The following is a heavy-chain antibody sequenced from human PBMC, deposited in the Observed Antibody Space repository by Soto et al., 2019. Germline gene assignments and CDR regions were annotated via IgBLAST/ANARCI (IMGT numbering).Heavy chain of an antibody. CDR1: GGSINSGGYS. D-gene: IGHD2-21*02. CDR3: ARAFTAMGRFDY. J-gene: IGHJ4*02. V-gene: IGHV4-30-2*01. CDR2: LYHGGAT. Sequence: TLSLTCAVSGGSINSGGYSWSWIRQPPGKGLEWVGYLYHGGATYSNPSLKSRVSISVDWSKNQFSLKLNSVTAADTAVYYCARAFTAMGRFDYWGLVILVPVSS.